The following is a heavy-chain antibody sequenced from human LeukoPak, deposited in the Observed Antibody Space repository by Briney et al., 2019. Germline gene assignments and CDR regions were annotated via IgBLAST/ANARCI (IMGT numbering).Heavy chain of an antibody. D-gene: IGHD3-9*01. CDR2: MNTNSGNT. V-gene: IGHV1-8*01. Sequence: AAVKVSCKASVYTFTSYEINWVRQATGQGLEWMGWMNTNSGNTGYAQKFQGRVTMNRNTYISTAYMELRSLRSEDRAVYYCARGKIKRYGRPTNWFDPWGQGTLVSVFS. J-gene: IGHJ5*02. CDR3: ARGKIKRYGRPTNWFDP. CDR1: VYTFTSYE.